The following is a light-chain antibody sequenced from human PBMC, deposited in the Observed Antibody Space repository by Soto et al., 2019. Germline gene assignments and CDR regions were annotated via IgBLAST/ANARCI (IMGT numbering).Light chain of an antibody. V-gene: IGLV1-44*01. CDR1: SFNIGSNT. Sequence: QSVLTQPPSASGTPGQRVTISCSGSSFNIGSNTGNWFQQLPVTAPKLLIYSNNQRPSGVPDRFSGSKSGTSASLAISGLQSEDDADYYCASWDDSLNSSVFGGGTQLTVL. CDR2: SNN. J-gene: IGLJ7*01. CDR3: ASWDDSLNSSV.